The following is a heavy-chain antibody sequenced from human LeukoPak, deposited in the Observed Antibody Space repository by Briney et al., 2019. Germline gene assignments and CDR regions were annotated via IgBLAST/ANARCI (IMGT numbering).Heavy chain of an antibody. CDR1: GYTFTGYY. V-gene: IGHV1-2*02. J-gene: IGHJ5*02. Sequence: ASVKVSCKASGYTFTGYYMHWVRQAPGQGLEWMGWINPNSGGTNYAQKFQGRVTMTRDTSISTAYMELSRLRSDDTAVYYCARVSRPGYSSGWNDGNWFDPWGQGTLVTVSS. CDR2: INPNSGGT. D-gene: IGHD6-19*01. CDR3: ARVSRPGYSSGWNDGNWFDP.